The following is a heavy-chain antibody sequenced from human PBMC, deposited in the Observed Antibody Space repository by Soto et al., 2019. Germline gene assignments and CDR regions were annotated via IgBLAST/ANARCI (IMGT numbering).Heavy chain of an antibody. V-gene: IGHV1-3*05. CDR3: ASEAIAAAAVYGMDV. J-gene: IGHJ6*02. CDR2: INAGNGNT. CDR1: GYTFTSYV. D-gene: IGHD6-13*01. Sequence: QVQLVQSGAEEKKPGASVKVSCKASGYTFTSYVMHWVRQAPGQRLEWTGWINAGNGNTKYSQKFQGRVTITRDTSASTAYMELSSLRSEDTAVYYCASEAIAAAAVYGMDVWGQGTTVTVSS.